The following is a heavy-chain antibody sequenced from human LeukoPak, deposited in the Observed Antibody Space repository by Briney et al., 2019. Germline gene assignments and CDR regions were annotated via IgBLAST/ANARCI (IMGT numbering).Heavy chain of an antibody. J-gene: IGHJ4*02. CDR1: GFGFSDSW. CDR2: INKNGDAK. V-gene: IGHV3-23*01. Sequence: GGSLRLSCAASGFGFSDSWMSWVRQAPGKGLEWVAGINKNGDAKYYADSVKGRFTISRDNSKNTLFLQIDSLRAEDTAVYDCARDIHNSGAEFRGQGTLVTVSS. D-gene: IGHD1-1*01. CDR3: ARDIHNSGAEF.